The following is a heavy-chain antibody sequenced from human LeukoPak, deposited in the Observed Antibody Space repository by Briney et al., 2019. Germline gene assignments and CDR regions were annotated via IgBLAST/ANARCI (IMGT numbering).Heavy chain of an antibody. J-gene: IGHJ4*02. V-gene: IGHV3-74*01. CDR1: GFTFSSCW. D-gene: IGHD1-7*01. CDR2: IDYEGSIT. CDR3: VKDLGGNYDY. Sequence: GGSLRLSCAASGFTFSSCWIHWVRQVPGKGLVWVSRIDYEGSITNYADSVKGRFTISRDNARNTLYLQMNSLRVDDTAVYYCVKDLGGNYDYWGQGTLVTVSS.